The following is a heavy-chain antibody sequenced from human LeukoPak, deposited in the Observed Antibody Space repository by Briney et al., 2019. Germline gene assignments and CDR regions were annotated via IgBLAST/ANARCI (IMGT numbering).Heavy chain of an antibody. V-gene: IGHV1-2*02. CDR2: IDPRSGGT. D-gene: IGHD2-2*03. CDR1: GYDFTGHY. J-gene: IGHJ6*04. CDR3: AREVLVYGLDV. Sequence: GASVKVSCKASGYDFTGHYVHSVPQAPGQRLEWMGWIDPRSGGTIYTQKFQGRGTMTRDTAISTAYMELRRLKSDDTAVYYCAREVLVYGLDVWGNGTAVTVSA.